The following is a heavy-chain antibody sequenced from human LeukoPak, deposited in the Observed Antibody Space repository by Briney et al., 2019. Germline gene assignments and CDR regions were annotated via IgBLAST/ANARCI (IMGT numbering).Heavy chain of an antibody. CDR3: ARTKVDIGATYYYGMDV. CDR2: FSSILCIA. V-gene: IGHV1-69*04. D-gene: IGHD5-12*01. J-gene: IGHJ6*02. Sequence: SVTVSLKSSRGTLSHYAISWVCRAPAEGLGWIWRFSSILCIANYAQKFQGRVTITADKSKSTDYMELSSLRSEDTAVYYCARTKVDIGATYYYGMDVWGQGTTVTVSS. CDR1: RGTLSHYA.